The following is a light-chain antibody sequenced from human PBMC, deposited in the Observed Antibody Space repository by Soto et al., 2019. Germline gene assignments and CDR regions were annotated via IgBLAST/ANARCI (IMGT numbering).Light chain of an antibody. Sequence: EIVMTQSPATLSVSPGERATLSCRASQDISTNLAWYQQKPGQAPRLLIYGASTRATGIPARFSGSGSGTEFTLNISSLQYEDFAVYYCQQYDNWLRTFGQGTKVEIK. CDR3: QQYDNWLRT. CDR1: QDISTN. J-gene: IGKJ1*01. V-gene: IGKV3-15*01. CDR2: GAS.